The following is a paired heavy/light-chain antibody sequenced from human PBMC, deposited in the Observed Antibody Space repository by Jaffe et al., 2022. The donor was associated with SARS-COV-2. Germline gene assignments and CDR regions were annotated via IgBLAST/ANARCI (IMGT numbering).Light chain of an antibody. Sequence: SGDLTQPPSMSVSPGQTAGISCSGDTLPDQYSYWYQQKPGQAPVLLIYKDTERPSGISERFSAFTSGTTVTLTISGVQAADEADYYCQSSDNTGSVIFGGGTRLTVL. J-gene: IGLJ2*01. CDR2: KDT. V-gene: IGLV3-25*03. CDR1: TLPDQY. CDR3: QSSDNTGSVI.
Heavy chain of an antibody. CDR1: GYMFTGYA. Sequence: QVQLVQSGSESRRPGASVKISCQASGYMFTGYAIHWVRQAPGQGLEWMGWINTKTGRPTYAQGFAGRLVFSLETPMRSTYLEIRSLRTEDTALYYCTRVGYYDSTGWTDAFDIWGQGTVVTVSS. CDR2: INTKTGRP. J-gene: IGHJ3*02. V-gene: IGHV7-4-1*02. D-gene: IGHD3-22*01. CDR3: TRVGYYDSTGWTDAFDI.